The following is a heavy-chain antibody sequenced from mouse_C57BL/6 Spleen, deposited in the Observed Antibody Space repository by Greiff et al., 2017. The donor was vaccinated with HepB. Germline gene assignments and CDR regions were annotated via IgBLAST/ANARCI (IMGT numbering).Heavy chain of an antibody. CDR1: GFSFNTYA. CDR2: IRSKSNNYAT. Sequence: EVKLMESGGGLVQPKGSLKLSCAASGFSFNTYAMNWVRQAPGQGLEWVARIRSKSNNYATYYADPVKDRFTISRYDSESMLYLQMNNLKTDDTAMDYCGRGGYYSNDENYAMDYWGQGTSVTVSS. V-gene: IGHV10-1*01. CDR3: GRGGYYSNDENYAMDY. J-gene: IGHJ4*01. D-gene: IGHD2-12*01.